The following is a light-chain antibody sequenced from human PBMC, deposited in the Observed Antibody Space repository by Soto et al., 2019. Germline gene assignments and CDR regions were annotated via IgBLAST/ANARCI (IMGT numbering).Light chain of an antibody. CDR2: DVT. V-gene: IGLV2-11*01. Sequence: QSVLTQPRSLSGSPGQSVTISCTGTISDVGNYNYVSWYQQLPGRAPKHMIYDVTRRPSGVPDRFSGSKSGSTASLTISGLQAEDEADYYCCSYAGSYTFVFGPGTKVTVL. CDR1: ISDVGNYNY. CDR3: CSYAGSYTFV. J-gene: IGLJ1*01.